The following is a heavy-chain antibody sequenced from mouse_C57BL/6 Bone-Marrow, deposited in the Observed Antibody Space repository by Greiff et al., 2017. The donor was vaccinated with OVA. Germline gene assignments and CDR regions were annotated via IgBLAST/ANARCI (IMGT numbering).Heavy chain of an antibody. Sequence: VMLVESGAELVRPGASVKLSCKASGYTFTDYYISWVKQRPGQGLEWIARIYPGSGNIYYNEKFKGKATLTAEKSSSTAYMQLSSLTSDDSAVXFGARSERLRDYFDYWGQGTTLTVSS. J-gene: IGHJ2*01. V-gene: IGHV1-76*01. CDR3: ARSERLRDYFDY. CDR2: IYPGSGNI. D-gene: IGHD2-2*01. CDR1: GYTFTDYY.